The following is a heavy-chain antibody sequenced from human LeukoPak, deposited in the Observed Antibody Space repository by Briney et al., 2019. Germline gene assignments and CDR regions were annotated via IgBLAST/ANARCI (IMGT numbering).Heavy chain of an antibody. Sequence: GSSVKVSCKASGGTFSSYAISWVRQAPGQGLEWMGGIIPIFGTANYAQKFQGRVTITADESTSTAYMELSSLRSEDTAVYYCAREGGGITGTTEGHYYYGMDVWGQGTTVTVPS. J-gene: IGHJ6*02. V-gene: IGHV1-69*01. D-gene: IGHD1-7*01. CDR3: AREGGGITGTTEGHYYYGMDV. CDR2: IIPIFGTA. CDR1: GGTFSSYA.